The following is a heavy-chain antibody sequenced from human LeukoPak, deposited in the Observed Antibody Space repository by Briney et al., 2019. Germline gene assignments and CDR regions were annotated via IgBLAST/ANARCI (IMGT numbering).Heavy chain of an antibody. D-gene: IGHD1-26*01. CDR1: GFTFSDYY. CDR2: ISGGGSTI. V-gene: IGHV3-11*04. J-gene: IGHJ4*02. CDR3: ARTVGGTTSFFDC. Sequence: GGSLSLSCAASGFTFSDYYMSWIRQAPGKGLEWLSYISGGGSTIYYADSVQGRFTISGDSTKNSLYLQMNSLRAEDTAVYCCARTVGGTTSFFDCWGQGTLVTVSS.